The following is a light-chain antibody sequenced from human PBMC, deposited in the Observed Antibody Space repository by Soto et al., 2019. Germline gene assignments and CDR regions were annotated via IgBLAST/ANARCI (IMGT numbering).Light chain of an antibody. V-gene: IGKV1-6*01. CDR1: QGIRDD. Sequence: ALQMTQSPSSLSASVGDRVTITCRASQGIRDDLGWYQQKPGKAPKLLIYAASSLQSGVPSRFSGSGSGTDFTLTISSLQPEDFATYYCLQNYNYPYTFGQGTKLEIK. CDR3: LQNYNYPYT. J-gene: IGKJ2*01. CDR2: AAS.